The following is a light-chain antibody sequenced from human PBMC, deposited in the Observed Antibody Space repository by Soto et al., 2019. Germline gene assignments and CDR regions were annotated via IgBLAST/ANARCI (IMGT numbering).Light chain of an antibody. CDR1: QSCSSI. CDR2: GAS. V-gene: IGKV3-15*01. Sequence: EIVMTQSPATLSVSTGERATLSCRASQSCSSILVCDQQIPGQAPMLLIYGASTRATGIPARFSGSGSGTEFTLTISSLQSEDFAVDYSQHYNNRPPWTFGEGTKVAIK. CDR3: QHYNNRPPWT. J-gene: IGKJ1*01.